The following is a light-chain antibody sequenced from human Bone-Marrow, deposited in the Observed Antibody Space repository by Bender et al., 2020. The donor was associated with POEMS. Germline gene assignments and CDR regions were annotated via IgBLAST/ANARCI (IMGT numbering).Light chain of an antibody. CDR2: GNN. CDR1: TSNIGAGYD. Sequence: QSVLTQPPSVSGAPGQRVTISCTGDTSNIGAGYDVHWYQQLPGTGPKLLIYGNNNRPSGVPARFSASKSGTSASLAISELQSEDEALYYCSAWDDSLGGWVFGGGTKLTVL. V-gene: IGLV1-50*01. CDR3: SAWDDSLGGWV. J-gene: IGLJ3*02.